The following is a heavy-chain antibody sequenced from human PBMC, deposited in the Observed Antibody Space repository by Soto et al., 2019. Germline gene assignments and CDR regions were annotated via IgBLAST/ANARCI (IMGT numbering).Heavy chain of an antibody. CDR2: ISGSGGST. J-gene: IGHJ4*02. V-gene: IGHV3-23*01. CDR3: ARRGSGSYYDY. Sequence: EVQLLESGGGLVQPGGSLRLSCAASGFTFSSYAMRWVRQALVKGLEWVSAISGSGGSTYYADSVKGRFTISRDNSQNTPYLQINRLGAEETAVYYCARRGSGSYYDYWGQGTLVTVSS. D-gene: IGHD1-26*01. CDR1: GFTFSSYA.